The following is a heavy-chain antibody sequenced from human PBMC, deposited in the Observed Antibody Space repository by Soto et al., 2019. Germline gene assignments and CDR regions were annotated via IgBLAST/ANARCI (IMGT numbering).Heavy chain of an antibody. V-gene: IGHV3-21*01. CDR2: ISSSSSYI. D-gene: IGHD6-19*01. J-gene: IGHJ3*02. CDR1: GFTFSSYS. Sequence: EVQLVESGGGLVKPGGSLRLSCAASGFTFSSYSMNWVRQAPGKGLEWVSSISSSSSYIYYADSVKGRFTISRDNAKNSMYLQMNSLRAEDTAVYYCARSGSRGVFDIWGQGTMVTVSS. CDR3: ARSGSRGVFDI.